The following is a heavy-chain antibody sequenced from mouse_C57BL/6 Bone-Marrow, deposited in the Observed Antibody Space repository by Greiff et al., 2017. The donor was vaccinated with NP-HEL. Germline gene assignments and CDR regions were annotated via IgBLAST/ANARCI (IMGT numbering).Heavy chain of an antibody. CDR3: ARNYYDYLDAMDY. CDR1: GFTFSDYY. CDR2: INYDGSST. J-gene: IGHJ4*01. V-gene: IGHV5-16*01. D-gene: IGHD2-4*01. Sequence: EVKVVESEGGLVQPGSSMKLSCTASGFTFSDYYMAWVRQVPEKGLEWVANINYDGSSTYYLDSLKSRFIISRDNAKNILYLQMSSLKSEDTATYYCARNYYDYLDAMDYWGQGTSVTVSS.